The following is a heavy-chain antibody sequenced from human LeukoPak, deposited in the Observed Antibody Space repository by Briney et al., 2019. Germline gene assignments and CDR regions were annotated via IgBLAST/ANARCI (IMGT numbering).Heavy chain of an antibody. CDR1: GFTFSSYG. Sequence: PGGSLRLSCAASGFTFSSYGMHWVRQAPGKGLEWVAFIRYDGSNKYYADSVKGRFTISRDNSKNTLYLQMNSLRAEDTAVYYCAKDYCSSTSCYRYYYYYMDVWGKGTTVTVSS. D-gene: IGHD2-2*01. V-gene: IGHV3-30*02. J-gene: IGHJ6*03. CDR2: IRYDGSNK. CDR3: AKDYCSSTSCYRYYYYYMDV.